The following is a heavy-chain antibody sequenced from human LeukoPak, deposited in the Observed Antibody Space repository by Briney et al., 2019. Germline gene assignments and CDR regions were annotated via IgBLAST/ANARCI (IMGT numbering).Heavy chain of an antibody. V-gene: IGHV3-9*03. CDR3: AKDTRYYYGSGTYLDY. CDR2: ISWNSGSI. Sequence: GRSLRLSCAASGFTFDDYAMHWVRQAPGKGLEWVSGISWNSGSIGYADSVKGRFTISRDNAKNSLYLQMNSLRAEDMALYYCAKDTRYYYGSGTYLDYWGQGTLVTVSS. CDR1: GFTFDDYA. J-gene: IGHJ4*02. D-gene: IGHD3-10*01.